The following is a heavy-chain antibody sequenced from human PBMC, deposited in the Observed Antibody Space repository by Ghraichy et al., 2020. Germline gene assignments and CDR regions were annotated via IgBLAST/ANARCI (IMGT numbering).Heavy chain of an antibody. CDR2: INSDGSST. CDR3: ARRRAAVRYYGMDV. Sequence: GGSLRLSCEASGLTFSSYWMHWVRQAPGKGLVWVSRINSDGSSTTYADSVKGRFTISRDNAKNTLYLQMNSLRAEDTAVYYCARRRAAVRYYGMDVWGQGTTVTVSS. D-gene: IGHD3-10*01. J-gene: IGHJ6*02. CDR1: GLTFSSYW. V-gene: IGHV3-74*01.